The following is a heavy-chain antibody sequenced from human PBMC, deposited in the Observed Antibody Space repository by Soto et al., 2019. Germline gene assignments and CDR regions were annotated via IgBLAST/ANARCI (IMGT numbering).Heavy chain of an antibody. CDR2: MYYTGST. CDR1: GGSITDRYY. J-gene: IGHJ3*02. CDR3: VRRATVTKNDAFDI. V-gene: IGHV4-59*08. D-gene: IGHD4-17*01. Sequence: SETLSLTCTVSGGSITDRYYWSWIRQPPGKGLEWIGYMYYTGSTKYNPPLKSRVTISVDMSKNQVSLKLSSVTAADTAVYYCVRRATVTKNDAFDIWGQGTMVTVSS.